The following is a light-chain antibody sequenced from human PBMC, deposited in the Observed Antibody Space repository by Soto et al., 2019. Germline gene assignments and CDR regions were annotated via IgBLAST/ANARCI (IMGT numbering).Light chain of an antibody. CDR1: QSISNN. V-gene: IGKV1-39*01. J-gene: IGKJ1*01. CDR3: LQTDSTWP. CDR2: AAQ. Sequence: DIQMTQSPTSLSASVRDRVTVTCRASQSISNNLSWYQQKPGKAPRLLIYAAQSMQSGVPSRFSGCGSGTDLTLTISGYPPDYCGNDLCLQTDSTWPFGQGTKDEIK.